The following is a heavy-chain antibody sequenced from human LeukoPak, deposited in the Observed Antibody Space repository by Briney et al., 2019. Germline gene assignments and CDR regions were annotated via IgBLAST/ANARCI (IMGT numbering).Heavy chain of an antibody. V-gene: IGHV1-69*01. Sequence: SVKVSCKASGGTFSSYAISWVRQAPGQGLEWMGGIIPIFGTANYTQKFQGRVTITADESTSTAYMELSSLRSEDTAVYYCANDYSGPFDYWGQGTLVTVSS. J-gene: IGHJ4*02. CDR1: GGTFSSYA. CDR2: IIPIFGTA. CDR3: ANDYSGPFDY. D-gene: IGHD4-11*01.